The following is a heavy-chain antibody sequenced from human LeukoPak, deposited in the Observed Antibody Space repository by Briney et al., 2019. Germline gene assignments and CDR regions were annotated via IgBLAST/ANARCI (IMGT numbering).Heavy chain of an antibody. Sequence: GGSLRLSCAASGFTFNSYWMSWVHQAPGKGLEWVANIKQDGSAKYYVDSVKGRFTISRDNAKNSLYLQMNSLRAEDTAVYYCARDVATISNWFDPWGQGTLVTVSS. CDR3: ARDVATISNWFDP. CDR2: IKQDGSAK. V-gene: IGHV3-7*01. D-gene: IGHD5-24*01. J-gene: IGHJ5*02. CDR1: GFTFNSYW.